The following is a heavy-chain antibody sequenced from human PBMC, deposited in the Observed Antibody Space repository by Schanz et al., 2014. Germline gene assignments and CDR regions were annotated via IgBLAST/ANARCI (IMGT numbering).Heavy chain of an antibody. V-gene: IGHV3-48*01. CDR2: ISSASSTI. D-gene: IGHD3-10*01. CDR1: GFTFSSYA. Sequence: EVQLVESGGGLVQPGGSLRLSCAASGFTFSSYAMSWVRQAPGKGLEWVSYISSASSTINYADSVKGRFTISRDNSKNTVHLQMNSLRAEDTAVYYCSKGRFGELNAFDIWGQGTMVTVSS. J-gene: IGHJ3*02. CDR3: SKGRFGELNAFDI.